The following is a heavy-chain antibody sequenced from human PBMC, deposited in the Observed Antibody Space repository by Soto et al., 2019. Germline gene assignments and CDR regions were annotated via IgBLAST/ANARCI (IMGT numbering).Heavy chain of an antibody. CDR3: ARRGLRGGYSGYDDNYYYYYYMDV. CDR1: GGSISSYY. CDR2: IYYSGST. D-gene: IGHD5-12*01. J-gene: IGHJ6*03. Sequence: SETLSLTCTVSGGSISSYYWSWIRQPPGKGLEWIGYIYYSGSTNYNPSLKSRVTISVDTSKNQFSLKLSSVTAADTAVYYCARRGLRGGYSGYDDNYYYYYYMDVWGKGTTVTVSS. V-gene: IGHV4-59*08.